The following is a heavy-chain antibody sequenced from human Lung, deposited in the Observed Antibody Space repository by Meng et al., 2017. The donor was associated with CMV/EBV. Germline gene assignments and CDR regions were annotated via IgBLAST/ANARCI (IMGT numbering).Heavy chain of an antibody. CDR1: GFTFSSYA. V-gene: IGHV3-21*01. D-gene: IGHD2-21*01. CDR3: ARDVSPRNSAYFAIYYVYALDV. J-gene: IGHJ6*02. CDR2: ISSSGTYI. Sequence: GEXXKIHCAASGFTFSSYAIHWVRQAPGKGPEWVSSISSSGTYIYYADSVKCRFTISRDNAQNSLYLQMNSLRAEDTAVYYCARDVSPRNSAYFAIYYVYALDVWGQGXTVTVSS.